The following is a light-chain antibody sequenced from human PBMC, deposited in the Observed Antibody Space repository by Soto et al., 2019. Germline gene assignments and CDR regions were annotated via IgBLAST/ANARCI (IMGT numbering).Light chain of an antibody. V-gene: IGLV2-14*01. Sequence: QSALTQPASVSGSPGQSITISCTGTSSDIGDYDYVSWYQHLPGKAPKLLIFDVTHRPSGVSDRFYGSKSGNTASLTISGVRPEDEADYYCCSYTDIALDVVFGGGTKLTVL. CDR2: DVT. J-gene: IGLJ2*01. CDR3: CSYTDIALDVV. CDR1: SSDIGDYDY.